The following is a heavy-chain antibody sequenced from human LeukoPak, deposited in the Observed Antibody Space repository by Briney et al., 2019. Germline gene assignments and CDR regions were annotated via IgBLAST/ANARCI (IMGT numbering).Heavy chain of an antibody. CDR1: GSSISSGYY. D-gene: IGHD6-13*01. CDR3: ARDSSSSWYGRAPLDY. J-gene: IGHJ4*02. Sequence: PSETLSLTCTVSGSSISSGYYWGWIRQSPGKGLEWIGCMYHSGSTYYNPSLKSRVTISVDTSKNQFSLKLSSVTAADTAVYYCARDSSSSWYGRAPLDYWGQGTLATVSS. CDR2: MYHSGST. V-gene: IGHV4-38-2*02.